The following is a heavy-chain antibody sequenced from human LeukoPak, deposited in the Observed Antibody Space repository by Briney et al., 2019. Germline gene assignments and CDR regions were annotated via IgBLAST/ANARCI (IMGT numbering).Heavy chain of an antibody. D-gene: IGHD5-12*01. CDR1: GGSISSYY. CDR3: ARGGIVATIPDFDY. CDR2: IYYSGST. Sequence: SETLSLTCTVSGGSISSYYRSWIRQPPGKGLERIGYIYYSGSTNYNPSLKSRVTISVDTSKNQFSLKLSTVTAADTAVYYCARGGIVATIPDFDYWGQGTLVTVSS. V-gene: IGHV4-59*01. J-gene: IGHJ4*02.